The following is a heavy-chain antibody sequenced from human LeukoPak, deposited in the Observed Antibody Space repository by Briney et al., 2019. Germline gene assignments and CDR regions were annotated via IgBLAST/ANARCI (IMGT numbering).Heavy chain of an antibody. CDR3: AREGQQLAHDAFDI. Sequence: GASVKVSCKASGYTFTSYGISWVRQAPGQGLEWMGWISAYNGNTNYAQKLQGRVTMTTDTSTSTAYMELSSLRSEDTAVYYCAREGQQLAHDAFDIWGQGTMVTVSS. J-gene: IGHJ3*02. CDR1: GYTFTSYG. V-gene: IGHV1-18*01. D-gene: IGHD6-13*01. CDR2: ISAYNGNT.